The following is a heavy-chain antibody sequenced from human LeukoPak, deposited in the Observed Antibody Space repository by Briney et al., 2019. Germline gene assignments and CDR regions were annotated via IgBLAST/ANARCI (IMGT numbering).Heavy chain of an antibody. V-gene: IGHV4-61*01. J-gene: IGHJ5*02. CDR3: ARVGSSSSSFRWFDP. Sequence: PSETLSLTCTVSGGSISSSSYYWSWIRQPPGKGLEWIGYIYYSGSTNYNPSLKSRVTISVDTSKNQFSLKLSSVTAADTAVYYCARVGSSSSSFRWFDPWGQGTLVTVSS. CDR1: GGSISSSSYY. CDR2: IYYSGST. D-gene: IGHD6-6*01.